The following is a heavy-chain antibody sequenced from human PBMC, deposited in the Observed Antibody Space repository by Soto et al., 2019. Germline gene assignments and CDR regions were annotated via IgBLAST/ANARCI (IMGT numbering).Heavy chain of an antibody. V-gene: IGHV4-30-4*01. CDR1: GGSISSGDYY. CDR3: ASRKSSPYFDY. CDR2: IYYSGST. D-gene: IGHD3-10*01. Sequence: SVTLSLTCTVSGGSISSGDYYWSWIRPPPGKGLEWIGNIYYSGSTYYNPSLKSRVTISIDTSKNQFSLKLSSVTAADTAVYYCASRKSSPYFDYWGQGTLVTVSS. J-gene: IGHJ4*02.